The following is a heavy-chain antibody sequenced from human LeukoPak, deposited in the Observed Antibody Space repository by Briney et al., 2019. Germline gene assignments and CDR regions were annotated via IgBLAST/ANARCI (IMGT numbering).Heavy chain of an antibody. V-gene: IGHV3-23*01. Sequence: GGSLRLSCAASGFTFSDYAMSWVRQAPGKGLEWVSGFSGSGGSTFYTDSVKGRLTISRDNSKNTLYLQMNTLRAEDTAVYYCAKDYRGRDSLFDYWGQGTLVIVSS. CDR2: FSGSGGST. D-gene: IGHD3-10*01. CDR1: GFTFSDYA. CDR3: AKDYRGRDSLFDY. J-gene: IGHJ4*02.